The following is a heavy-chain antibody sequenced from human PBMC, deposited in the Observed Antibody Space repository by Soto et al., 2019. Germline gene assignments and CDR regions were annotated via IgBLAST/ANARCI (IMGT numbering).Heavy chain of an antibody. Sequence: PGGSLRLSCAASGFTFSSYAMHWVRQAPGKGLEWVAVISYDGSNKYYADSVKGRFTISRDNSKNTLYLQMNSLRAEDTAVYYCARVGVGIVVVPAAGVDYWGQGTLVTVSS. D-gene: IGHD2-2*01. V-gene: IGHV3-30-3*01. CDR3: ARVGVGIVVVPAAGVDY. CDR2: ISYDGSNK. CDR1: GFTFSSYA. J-gene: IGHJ4*02.